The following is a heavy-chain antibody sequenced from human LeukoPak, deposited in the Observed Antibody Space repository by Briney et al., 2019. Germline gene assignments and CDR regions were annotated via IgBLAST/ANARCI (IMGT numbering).Heavy chain of an antibody. CDR2: IYYSGST. Sequence: SETLSLTCTVSGGSISSYYWSWIRQPPGKGLEWIGYIYYSGSTNYNPSLKSRVTISVDTSKNQFSLKLSSVTAADTAVYYCARPRGLERYMDVWGKGTTVTVSS. J-gene: IGHJ6*03. CDR3: ARPRGLERYMDV. CDR1: GGSISSYY. V-gene: IGHV4-59*01. D-gene: IGHD1-1*01.